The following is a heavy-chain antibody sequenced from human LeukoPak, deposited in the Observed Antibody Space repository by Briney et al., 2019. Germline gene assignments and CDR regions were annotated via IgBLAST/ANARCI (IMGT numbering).Heavy chain of an antibody. CDR3: ARKDYYDSSGYRLNY. V-gene: IGHV3-21*01. Sequence: GGSLRLSCAASGFTFSSYSMNWVRQAPRKGLEWVSSISSSSSYIYYADSVKGRFTISRDNAKNSLYLQMNSLRAEDTAVYYCARKDYYDSSGYRLNYWGQGTLVTVSS. D-gene: IGHD3-22*01. CDR2: ISSSSSYI. J-gene: IGHJ4*02. CDR1: GFTFSSYS.